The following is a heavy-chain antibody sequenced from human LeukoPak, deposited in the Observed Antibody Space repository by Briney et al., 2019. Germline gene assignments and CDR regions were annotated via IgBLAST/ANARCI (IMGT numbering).Heavy chain of an antibody. V-gene: IGHV3-23*01. CDR2: ISDSGDTT. CDR3: AKARLVQDY. D-gene: IGHD1-1*01. Sequence: GGSLRLSCAASGFTFSSHAVSWVRQAPGKGLEWVSTISDSGDTTYFADSVKGRFTISRDNSKNTLYLQMNSLRAEDTAVYYCAKARLVQDYWGKETVVTVAS. J-gene: IGHJ4*02. CDR1: GFTFSSHA.